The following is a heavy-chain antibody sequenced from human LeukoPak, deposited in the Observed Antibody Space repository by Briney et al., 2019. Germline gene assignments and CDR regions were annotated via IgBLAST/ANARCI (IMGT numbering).Heavy chain of an antibody. CDR3: ARGSVAVAASDY. V-gene: IGHV4-34*01. D-gene: IGHD6-19*01. CDR1: GGSFSGYY. Sequence: SETLSLTCAVYGGSFSGYYWSWIRQPPGKGLEWIGEINRSGSTNYNPSLKSRVTISVDTSKNQFSLKLSSVTAADTAVYYCARGSVAVAASDYWGLGTLVTVSS. CDR2: INRSGST. J-gene: IGHJ4*02.